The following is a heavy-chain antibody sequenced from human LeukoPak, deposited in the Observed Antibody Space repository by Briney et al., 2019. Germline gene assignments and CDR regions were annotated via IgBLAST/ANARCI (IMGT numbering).Heavy chain of an antibody. D-gene: IGHD3-10*01. V-gene: IGHV3-23*01. J-gene: IGHJ4*02. CDR2: ISGSGGST. Sequence: GGSLRLSCVASGFTFSRYWMSWVRQAPGKGLEWVSAISGSGGSTYYADSVKGRFTISRDKSKNTLYLQMNSLRAEDTAVYYCAKFHAGSAAYFDYWGQGTLVTVSS. CDR3: AKFHAGSAAYFDY. CDR1: GFTFSRYW.